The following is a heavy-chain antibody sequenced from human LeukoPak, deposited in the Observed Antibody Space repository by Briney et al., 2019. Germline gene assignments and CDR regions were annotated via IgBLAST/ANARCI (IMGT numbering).Heavy chain of an antibody. V-gene: IGHV4-39*07. CDR2: IYYSGST. J-gene: IGHJ4*02. D-gene: IGHD6-19*01. CDR1: GGSISSSSYY. Sequence: SETLSLTCTVSGGSISSSSYYWGWIRQPPGKGLEWIGSIYYSGSTYYNPSLKSRVTISVDTSKNQFSLKLSSVTAADTAVYYCARDKIWSSGRGTNFDYWGQGTLVTVSS. CDR3: ARDKIWSSGRGTNFDY.